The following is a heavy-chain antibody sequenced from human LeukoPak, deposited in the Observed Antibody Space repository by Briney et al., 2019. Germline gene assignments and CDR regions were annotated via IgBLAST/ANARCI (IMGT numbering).Heavy chain of an antibody. J-gene: IGHJ3*02. CDR2: IIPIFGTA. D-gene: IGHD3-3*01. Sequence: ASVKVSCKASGGTFSSYAISWVRQAPGQGLEWMGGIIPIFGTANYAQKFQGRVTITADESTSTAYMELSSLRSDDTAVYYCASRSTYYDFWSGYYTAHDAFDIWGQGTMVTVSS. CDR1: GGTFSSYA. CDR3: ASRSTYYDFWSGYYTAHDAFDI. V-gene: IGHV1-69*13.